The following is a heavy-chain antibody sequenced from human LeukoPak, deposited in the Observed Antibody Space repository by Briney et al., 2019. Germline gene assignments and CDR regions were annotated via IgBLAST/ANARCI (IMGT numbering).Heavy chain of an antibody. CDR1: GFTFSSYS. V-gene: IGHV3-21*01. J-gene: IGHJ4*02. CDR2: ISSSSSYI. D-gene: IGHD2-15*01. Sequence: PGGSLRLSCAASGFTFSSYSMNWVRQAPGKGLEWVSSISSSSSYIYYADSVKGRFTISRDNAKNSLYLQMNSLRAEDTAVYYCARGWKYCSGGSCRATPSSVYFDYWGQGTLVTVSS. CDR3: ARGWKYCSGGSCRATPSSVYFDY.